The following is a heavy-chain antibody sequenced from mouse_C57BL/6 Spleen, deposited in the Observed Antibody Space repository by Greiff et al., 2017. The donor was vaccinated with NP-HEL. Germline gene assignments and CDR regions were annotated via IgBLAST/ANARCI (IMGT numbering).Heavy chain of an antibody. CDR3: TKGYSNLYYYAMDY. CDR2: IYPGNSDT. J-gene: IGHJ4*01. CDR1: GYTFTSYW. D-gene: IGHD2-5*01. Sequence: VQLQQSGTVLARPGASVKMSCKTSGYTFTSYWMHWVKQRPGQGLEWIGAIYPGNSDTSYNQKFKGKAKLTAVTSASTAYMELSSLTNEDSAVYYCTKGYSNLYYYAMDYWGQGTSVTVSS. V-gene: IGHV1-5*01.